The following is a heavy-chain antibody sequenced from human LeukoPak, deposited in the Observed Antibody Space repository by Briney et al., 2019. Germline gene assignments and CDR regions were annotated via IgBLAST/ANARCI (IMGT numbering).Heavy chain of an antibody. CDR2: ISGSGGST. V-gene: IGHV3-23*01. D-gene: IGHD3-22*01. CDR3: ARNDPDSSED. J-gene: IGHJ4*02. CDR1: GFTFSSYA. Sequence: PGGSLRLSCAASGFTFSSYAMSWVRQAPGKGLEWVSAISGSGGSTYYADSVKGRFTISRDNAKSTAYLQMNSLRSEDTAVYYCARNDPDSSEDWGQGTLVTVSS.